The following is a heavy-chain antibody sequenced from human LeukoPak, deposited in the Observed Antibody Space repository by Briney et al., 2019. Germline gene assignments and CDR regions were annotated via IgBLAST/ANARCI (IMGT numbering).Heavy chain of an antibody. J-gene: IGHJ3*02. CDR1: GGTFSSYA. CDR3: ARPTLDAFDI. Sequence: ASVTVSCKASGGTFSSYAISWVRQAPGQGLEWMGGIIPIFGTANYAQKFQGRVTMTRDTSTSTAYMELSSLRSEDTAVYYCARPTLDAFDIWGQGTTVTVSS. V-gene: IGHV1-69*05. CDR2: IIPIFGTA.